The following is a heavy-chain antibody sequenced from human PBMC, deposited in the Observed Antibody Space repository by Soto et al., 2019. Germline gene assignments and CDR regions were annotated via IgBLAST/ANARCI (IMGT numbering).Heavy chain of an antibody. CDR3: AIIGVVVVAAYDH. CDR2: INAGNGNT. J-gene: IGHJ4*02. D-gene: IGHD2-15*01. V-gene: IGHV1-3*01. Sequence: GASVKVSCKASGYTFTSYAMHWVRQAPGQRLEWMGWINAGNGNTKYSQKFQGRVTITRDTSASTAYMELSSLRSEDTAVYYCAIIGVVVVAAYDHWGQGTLVTVSS. CDR1: GYTFTSYA.